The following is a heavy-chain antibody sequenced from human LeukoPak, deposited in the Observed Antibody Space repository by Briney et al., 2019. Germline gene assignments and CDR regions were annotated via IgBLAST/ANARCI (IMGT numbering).Heavy chain of an antibody. CDR3: ARTMTGAFFDY. Sequence: GGSLRLSCAASGFTFASNWMHWVRQAPGKGLVWVSHINGDGSSTSYADSVKGRFAISRNNAKNTLYLQMNSLRAEDTAVYYCARTMTGAFFDYWGQGALVTVSS. CDR2: INGDGSST. J-gene: IGHJ4*02. V-gene: IGHV3-74*01. D-gene: IGHD3-9*01. CDR1: GFTFASNW.